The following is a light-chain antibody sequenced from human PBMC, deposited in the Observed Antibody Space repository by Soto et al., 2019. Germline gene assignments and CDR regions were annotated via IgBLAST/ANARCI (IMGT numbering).Light chain of an antibody. CDR1: SGHSSYA. V-gene: IGLV4-69*01. CDR2: VNSNGSH. J-gene: IGLJ2*01. Sequence: QSVLTQSPSASASLGASVKLTRTLSSGHSSYAIAWHQQQPEKGPRYLMKVNSNGSHSKGDGIPDRFSGSSSGAERYLTISSLQSEDEADYYCQTWGSGIRVVFGGGTKLTVL. CDR3: QTWGSGIRVV.